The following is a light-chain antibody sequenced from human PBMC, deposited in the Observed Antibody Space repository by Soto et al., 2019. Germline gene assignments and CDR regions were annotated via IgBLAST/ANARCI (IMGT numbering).Light chain of an antibody. CDR2: DAS. CDR1: QSVSSY. CDR3: QQYGDSPRS. J-gene: IGKJ1*01. V-gene: IGKV3-20*01. Sequence: IVMTQSPGTLSLSPGERATLSCRASQSVSSYLAWYQQKPGQAPRLLIYDASRRATGTPDRFSVSGSGTDFTLTISRLEPEDFAVYYCQQYGDSPRSFGQGTKVDIK.